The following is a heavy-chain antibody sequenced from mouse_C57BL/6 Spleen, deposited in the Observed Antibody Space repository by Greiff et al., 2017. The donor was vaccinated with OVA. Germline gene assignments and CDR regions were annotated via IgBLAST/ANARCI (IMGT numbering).Heavy chain of an antibody. CDR1: GYTFTSYW. Sequence: QVQLKESGAELVKPGASVKLSCKASGYTFTSYWMQWVKQRPGQGLEWIGEIDPSDSYTNYNQKFKGKATLTVDTSSSTAYMQLSSLTSEDSAVYYCARWGGQLFAYWGQGTLVTVSA. CDR2: IDPSDSYT. V-gene: IGHV1-50*01. CDR3: ARWGGQLFAY. D-gene: IGHD3-3*01. J-gene: IGHJ3*01.